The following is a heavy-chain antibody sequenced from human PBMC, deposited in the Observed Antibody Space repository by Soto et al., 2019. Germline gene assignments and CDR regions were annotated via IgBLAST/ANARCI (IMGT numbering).Heavy chain of an antibody. CDR2: INPSGGIT. V-gene: IGHV1-46*01. J-gene: IGHJ4*02. CDR3: ARSIAITFFGVVTPGY. D-gene: IGHD3-3*01. CDR1: GYTFTSYY. Sequence: QVQLVQSGAEVKKPGASVKVSCKASGYTFTSYYMHWVRQAPGQGLEWMGIINPSGGITRYAQKFQGRVTRTRDTSTSTVYMELRSLISEDTAVYYCARSIAITFFGVVTPGYWGQGTLVTVSS.